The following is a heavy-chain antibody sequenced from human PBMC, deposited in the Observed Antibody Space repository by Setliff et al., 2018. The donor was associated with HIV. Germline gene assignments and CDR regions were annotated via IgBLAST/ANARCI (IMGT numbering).Heavy chain of an antibody. J-gene: IGHJ4*02. CDR3: ARGGVVTEFDY. CDR1: GGSFSGYY. Sequence: SETLSLTCAVYGGSFSGYYWSWIRQPPGKGLEWIGEINHSGSTNHNPSLKSRVTISVDTSKNQFSLKLSSVTAADTAVYYCARGGVVTEFDYWGQGTLVTVSS. D-gene: IGHD2-21*02. CDR2: INHSGST. V-gene: IGHV4-34*01.